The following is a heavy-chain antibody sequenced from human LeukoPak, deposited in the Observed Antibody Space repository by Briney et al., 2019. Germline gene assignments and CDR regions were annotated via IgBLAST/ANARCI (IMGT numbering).Heavy chain of an antibody. D-gene: IGHD6-19*01. CDR2: IYTSGST. J-gene: IGHJ5*02. V-gene: IGHV4-61*02. Sequence: SETLSLTCTVSGGSISSGSYYWTWIRQPAGKGLEWIGRIYTSGSTNYNPSLKSRVTISVDTSKNQFSLKLSSVTAADTAVYYCPRYSSTNWFDPWGQGTLVTVSS. CDR3: PRYSSTNWFDP. CDR1: GGSISSGSYY.